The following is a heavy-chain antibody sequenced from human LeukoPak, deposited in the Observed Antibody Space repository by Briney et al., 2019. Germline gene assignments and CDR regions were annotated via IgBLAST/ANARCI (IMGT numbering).Heavy chain of an antibody. CDR1: GYSFISYG. Sequence: AAVKVSCKASGYSFISYGISWVRQAPGQGLEWMGWISAYNGNTNYAQKLQGRVTMTTDTSTSTAYMELRSLRSDDTAVYYCARYNTYYYDSSGYYYNYYYMDVWGKGTTVTISS. J-gene: IGHJ6*03. CDR3: ARYNTYYYDSSGYYYNYYYMDV. V-gene: IGHV1-18*01. D-gene: IGHD3-22*01. CDR2: ISAYNGNT.